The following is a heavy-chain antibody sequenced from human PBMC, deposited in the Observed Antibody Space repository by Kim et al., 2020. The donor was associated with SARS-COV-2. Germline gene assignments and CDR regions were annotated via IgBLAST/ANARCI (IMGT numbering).Heavy chain of an antibody. CDR2: ISTSGSTT. J-gene: IGHJ5*02. CDR3: AKGGPFDP. V-gene: IGHV3-48*03. CDR1: GFTFSTYD. Sequence: GGSLRLSCAASGFTFSTYDMNWVRQAQGKGLEWVSFISTSGSTTYYADSVKGRFTISRDNAKNSLYMQMNSLRAEDTAVYYCAKGGPFDPWGQGTLVTVS.